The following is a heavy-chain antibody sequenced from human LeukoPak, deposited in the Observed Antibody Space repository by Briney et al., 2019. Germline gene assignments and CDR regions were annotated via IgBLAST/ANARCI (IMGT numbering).Heavy chain of an antibody. D-gene: IGHD2-2*01. CDR2: ISSSSSFI. CDR3: ARVLEVLPAASFDY. CDR1: GFTFSTYS. V-gene: IGHV3-21*01. J-gene: IGHJ4*02. Sequence: GGSLRLSRAASGFTFSTYSMNWVRQAPGKGLEWVSSISSSSSFIYYADSVKGRFTISRDNAKNSLYLQMNSLRAEDTAVYYCARVLEVLPAASFDYWGQGTLVTVSS.